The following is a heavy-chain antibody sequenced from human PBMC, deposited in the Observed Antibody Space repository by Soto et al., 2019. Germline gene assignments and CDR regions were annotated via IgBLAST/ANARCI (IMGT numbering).Heavy chain of an antibody. CDR2: INDRGSI. Sequence: QVQLQQWGAGPLRPLETLSLTCGVSGGSFSGYYWAWIRQSPGKGLEWIGEINDRGSINYNPSLKSRVSISVDTSKNHSSLNLRSVTAADTAVYNCARESHDSLTGPPWVWYFDLWGRGTLVTVSS. V-gene: IGHV4-34*01. J-gene: IGHJ2*01. CDR1: GGSFSGYY. D-gene: IGHD3-9*01. CDR3: ARESHDSLTGPPWVWYFDL.